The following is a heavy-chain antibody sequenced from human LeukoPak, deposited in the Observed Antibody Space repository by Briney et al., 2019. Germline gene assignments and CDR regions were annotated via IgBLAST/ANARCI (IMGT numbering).Heavy chain of an antibody. Sequence: GGSLRLSCAASGFTVSSNYMSWVRQAPGKGLEWVSVIYSGGSTYYADSVKGRFTISRDNSKNTLYLQMNSLRAEDTAVYYCARDVPLRGFDYWGQGTLVTVSS. D-gene: IGHD2-21*02. V-gene: IGHV3-66*01. CDR1: GFTVSSNY. CDR2: IYSGGST. J-gene: IGHJ4*02. CDR3: ARDVPLRGFDY.